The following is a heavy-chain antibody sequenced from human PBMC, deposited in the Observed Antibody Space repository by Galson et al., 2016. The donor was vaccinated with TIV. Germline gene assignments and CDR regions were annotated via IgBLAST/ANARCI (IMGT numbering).Heavy chain of an antibody. Sequence: LRLSCAGAGFIFEDYAMNWVRQVPGKGLEWVSYINWNSDTIRYAESVKGRFTISRDNAKHSLSLQMASLRPEDTAFYFCARDRGLSGYYFDYWGQGTLVTVSS. D-gene: IGHD2-2*03. CDR2: INWNSDTI. V-gene: IGHV3-9*01. CDR3: ARDRGLSGYYFDY. CDR1: GFIFEDYA. J-gene: IGHJ4*02.